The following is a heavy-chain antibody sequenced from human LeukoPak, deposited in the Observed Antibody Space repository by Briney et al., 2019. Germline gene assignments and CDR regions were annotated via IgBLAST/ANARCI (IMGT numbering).Heavy chain of an antibody. D-gene: IGHD4-17*01. V-gene: IGHV3-11*04. CDR1: RFTFSDYY. CDR3: ARDFTPDYGDYYFDY. Sequence: PGGSLRLSCAASRFTFSDYYMSWIRQAPGEGLGWVSYISSSGSTIYYADSVKGRFTISRDNAKNSLYLQMNSLRAEDTAVYYCARDFTPDYGDYYFDYWGQGTLVTVSS. CDR2: ISSSGSTI. J-gene: IGHJ4*02.